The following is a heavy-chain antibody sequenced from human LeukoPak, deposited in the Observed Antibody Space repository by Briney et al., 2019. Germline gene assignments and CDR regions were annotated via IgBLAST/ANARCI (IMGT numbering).Heavy chain of an antibody. D-gene: IGHD6-6*01. V-gene: IGHV1-8*01. J-gene: IGHJ6*03. CDR1: GYTFTSYD. CDR3: ARARRAARPPFYYYYYMDV. Sequence: GASVKVSCKASGYTFTSYDINWVRQATGQGLEWMGWMNPNSGNTGYAQKFQGRVTMTRNTSIGTAYMELSSLRSEDTAVYYCARARRAARPPFYYYYYMDVWGKGTTVTVSS. CDR2: MNPNSGNT.